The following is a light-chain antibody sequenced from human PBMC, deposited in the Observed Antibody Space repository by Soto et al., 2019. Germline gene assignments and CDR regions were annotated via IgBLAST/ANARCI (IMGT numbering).Light chain of an antibody. V-gene: IGKV3-20*01. CDR3: HQYGDSPHT. CDR2: VAT. J-gene: IGKJ2*01. CDR1: QSVGGTY. Sequence: NVLTQSPGTLSLSPGERATLSCRASQSVGGTYLAWYQQKPGQAPRLLIYVATTRARGIPGRFSASGSGTDFTLTISRLEPDEFAVYYCHQYGDSPHTFGQGTKLEIK.